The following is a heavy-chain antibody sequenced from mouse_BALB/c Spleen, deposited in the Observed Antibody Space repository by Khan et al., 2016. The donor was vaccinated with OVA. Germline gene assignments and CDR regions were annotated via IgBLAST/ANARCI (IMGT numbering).Heavy chain of an antibody. J-gene: IGHJ1*01. V-gene: IGHV5-6-5*01. D-gene: IGHD1-1*01. Sequence: EVELVESGGGLVKPGGSLKLSCAASGFTFSSYAMSWVRQTPEKRLEWVASINSGGSFYPSDSLKGRFTISRDNGRKILYLQMSSLRSEDTARYYCARGHFYGSSYDYWYFDVWGAGTTVTVSS. CDR3: ARGHFYGSSYDYWYFDV. CDR2: INSGGSF. CDR1: GFTFSSYA.